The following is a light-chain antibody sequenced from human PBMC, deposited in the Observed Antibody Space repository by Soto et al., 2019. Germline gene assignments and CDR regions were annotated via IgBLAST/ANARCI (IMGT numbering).Light chain of an antibody. V-gene: IGLV2-11*01. CDR2: DVS. CDR3: CSYGGRYPVV. Sequence: QSALTQPRSVSGSPGQSVTISCTGTSSDVGGYNYVSWYPQHPGKAPKLMIYDVSKRPSGVPDRFSGSKSGNTASLTISGLQAEDEADYYCCSYGGRYPVVFGGGTKLTVL. J-gene: IGLJ2*01. CDR1: SSDVGGYNY.